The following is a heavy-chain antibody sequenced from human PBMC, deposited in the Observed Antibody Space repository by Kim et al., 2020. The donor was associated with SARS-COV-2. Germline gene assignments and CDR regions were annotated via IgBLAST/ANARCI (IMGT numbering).Heavy chain of an antibody. CDR2: IYYSGST. CDR3: ARMSTLRWSTVYYYGMDV. Sequence: SETLSLTCTVSGGSISSGDYYWSWIRQPPGKGLEWIGYIYYSGSTYYNPSLKSRVTISVDTSKNQFSLKLSSVTAADTAVYYCARMSTLRWSTVYYYGMDVWGQGTTVTVSS. J-gene: IGHJ6*02. V-gene: IGHV4-30-4*01. CDR1: GGSISSGDYY. D-gene: IGHD3-10*01.